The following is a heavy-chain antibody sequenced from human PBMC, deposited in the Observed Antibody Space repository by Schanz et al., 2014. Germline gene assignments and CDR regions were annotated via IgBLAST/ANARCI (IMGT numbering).Heavy chain of an antibody. Sequence: EMQLLEPGGGLAQPGGSLRLSCAASGFTLSNYAMSWVRQAPGKGLEWVSALSEGGGGTHYADSVRGRFTISSDSSKNTLYLQMSSLRADDTAVYYCAKAADWPVTRFDPWGQGTLVTVSS. V-gene: IGHV3-23*01. J-gene: IGHJ5*02. D-gene: IGHD3-9*01. CDR1: GFTLSNYA. CDR3: AKAADWPVTRFDP. CDR2: LSEGGGGT.